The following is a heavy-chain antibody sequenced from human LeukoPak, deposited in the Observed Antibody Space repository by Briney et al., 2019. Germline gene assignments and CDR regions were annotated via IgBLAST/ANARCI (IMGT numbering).Heavy chain of an antibody. Sequence: GSLRLSCAASGFTFSSYSMNWIRQPPGKGLEWIGSIYYSGSTYYNPSLKSRVTISVDTSKNQFSLKLSSVTAADTAVYYCAREVDCSSTSCYTSRGWFDPWGQGTLVTVSS. J-gene: IGHJ5*02. CDR1: GFTFSSYS. CDR3: AREVDCSSTSCYTSRGWFDP. D-gene: IGHD2-2*02. CDR2: IYYSGST. V-gene: IGHV4-39*07.